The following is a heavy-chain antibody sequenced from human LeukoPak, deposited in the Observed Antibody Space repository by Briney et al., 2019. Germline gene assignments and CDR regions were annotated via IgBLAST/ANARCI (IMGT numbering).Heavy chain of an antibody. D-gene: IGHD3-22*01. Sequence: ASVKVSCKASGYTFTSYDINWVRQATGQGLEWMGWMNPNSGNTGYAQKFQGRVTMTRNTSISTAYMELSSLRSEDTAVYYCAKALLGWLLLGDYWGQGTLVTVSS. CDR2: MNPNSGNT. CDR1: GYTFTSYD. J-gene: IGHJ4*02. CDR3: AKALLGWLLLGDY. V-gene: IGHV1-8*01.